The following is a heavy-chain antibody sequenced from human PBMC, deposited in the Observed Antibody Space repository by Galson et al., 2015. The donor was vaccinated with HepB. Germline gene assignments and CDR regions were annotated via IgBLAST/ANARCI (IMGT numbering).Heavy chain of an antibody. CDR1: GFTFSSYA. Sequence: SLRLSCAASGFTFSSYAMSWVRQAPGKGLEWVSAISGSGGSTYYADSVKGRFTISRGNSKNTLYLQMNSLRAEDTAVYYCAKIVPPLYYYDSSGYSDYWGQGTLVTVSS. CDR2: ISGSGGST. D-gene: IGHD3-22*01. V-gene: IGHV3-23*01. CDR3: AKIVPPLYYYDSSGYSDY. J-gene: IGHJ4*02.